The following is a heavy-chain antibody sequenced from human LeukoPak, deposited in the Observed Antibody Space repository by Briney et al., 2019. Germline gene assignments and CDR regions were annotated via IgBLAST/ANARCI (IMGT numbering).Heavy chain of an antibody. V-gene: IGHV4-34*01. Sequence: PSETLSLTCAVYGGSFSGYYWSWIRQPPGKGLEWIGEINHSGSTNYNPSLKSRVTISVDTSKSQFSLKLSSVTAADTAVYYCASSPWTAAGLDYWGQGTLVTVSS. CDR2: INHSGST. D-gene: IGHD6-13*01. CDR1: GGSFSGYY. J-gene: IGHJ4*02. CDR3: ASSPWTAAGLDY.